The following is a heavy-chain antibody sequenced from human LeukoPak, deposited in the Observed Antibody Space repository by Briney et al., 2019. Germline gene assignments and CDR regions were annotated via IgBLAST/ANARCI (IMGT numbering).Heavy chain of an antibody. V-gene: IGHV3-33*01. CDR3: ARGYGDGDAFDI. CDR1: EFTFSSAG. D-gene: IGHD4-17*01. CDR2: IWYDGSNK. J-gene: IGHJ3*02. Sequence: GGSLRPSCPAPEFTFSSAGTHWVRQAPGTGLAWVAVIWYDGSNKYYADSVKGRFTISRDNSKNTLYLQMNSLRAEDTAVYYCARGYGDGDAFDIWGQGTMVTVSS.